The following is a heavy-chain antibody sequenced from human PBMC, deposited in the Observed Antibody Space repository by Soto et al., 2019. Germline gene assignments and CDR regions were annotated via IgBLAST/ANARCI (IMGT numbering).Heavy chain of an antibody. CDR1: GGTFSSYA. J-gene: IGHJ6*02. V-gene: IGHV1-69*12. CDR3: ARGGEEVFDGMDV. Sequence: QVQLVQSGAEVKKPGSSVKVSCKASGGTFSSYAFGWVRQAPGQGLEWMGGIIPFFSTTNYAQKFQGRVTITADGSTSTVYMELSSLRSEDTAVYYCARGGEEVFDGMDVWGQGTTVTVSS. D-gene: IGHD3-16*01. CDR2: IIPFFSTT.